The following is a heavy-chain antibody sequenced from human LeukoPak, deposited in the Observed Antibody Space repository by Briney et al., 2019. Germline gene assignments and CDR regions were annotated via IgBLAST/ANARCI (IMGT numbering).Heavy chain of an antibody. CDR3: SVAGTASSSVRFRDY. J-gene: IGHJ4*02. D-gene: IGHD6-19*01. CDR1: GGSVSSGSYY. V-gene: IGHV4-61*01. CDR2: IYYSGST. Sequence: TLSLTCTVSGGSVSSGSYYWSWIRQPPGKGLEWIGYIYYSGSTNYNPSLKSRVTISVDTSKNQFSLKLSSVTAADTAVYYCSVAGTASSSVRFRDYWGQGTLVTVSS.